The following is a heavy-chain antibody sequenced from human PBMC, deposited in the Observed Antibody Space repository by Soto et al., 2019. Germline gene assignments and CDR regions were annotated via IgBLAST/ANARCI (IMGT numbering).Heavy chain of an antibody. V-gene: IGHV3-23*01. D-gene: IGHD4-17*01. J-gene: IGHJ4*02. CDR1: GFTFSSYA. Sequence: QPGGSLRLSCAASGFTFSSYAMSWVRQAPGKGLEWVSAISGSGGSTYYADSVKGRFTISRDNSKNTLYLQMNSLRAEDTAVYYCARTAVYGDYPRLNFDYWGQGTLVTVSS. CDR2: ISGSGGST. CDR3: ARTAVYGDYPRLNFDY.